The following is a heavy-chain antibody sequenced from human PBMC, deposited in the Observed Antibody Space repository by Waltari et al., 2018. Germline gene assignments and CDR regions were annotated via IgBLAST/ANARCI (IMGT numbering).Heavy chain of an antibody. V-gene: IGHV3-74*03. J-gene: IGHJ4*02. Sequence: EVQLVESGGALVQPGGSLRLSCETSGFTFSRYWMHWVRQAPGKGLMWVSHIESDESRTTYADSVKGRFTISRDNAKNTVYLQMNNLRDEDTAVYYCVRDEPGDGLDYWGQGTLVTVSS. CDR1: GFTFSRYW. CDR3: VRDEPGDGLDY. CDR2: IESDESRT. D-gene: IGHD7-27*01.